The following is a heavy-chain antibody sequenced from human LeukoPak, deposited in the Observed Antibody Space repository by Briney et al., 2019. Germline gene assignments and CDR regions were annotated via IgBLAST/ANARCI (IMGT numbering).Heavy chain of an antibody. V-gene: IGHV3-53*01. J-gene: IGHJ3*02. Sequence: PGGSLRLSCAASGFIVSSNYMSWVRQVPGKGLEWVSIIHSDGSTDYAESVKGRFTISRDNSKNTLYLQMNSLRAEDTAVYYCARDFSGRGDAFDIWGQGTMVTVSS. CDR3: ARDFSGRGDAFDI. CDR1: GFIVSSNY. CDR2: IHSDGST. D-gene: IGHD1-26*01.